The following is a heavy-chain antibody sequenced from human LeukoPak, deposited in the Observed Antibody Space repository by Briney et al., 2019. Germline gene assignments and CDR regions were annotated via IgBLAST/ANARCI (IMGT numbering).Heavy chain of an antibody. Sequence: GASVKVSCKVSGHTLTELSMHWVRQAPGKGLEWMGGFDPEDGETIYAQKFQGRVTMTEDTSTDTAYMELSSLRSEDTAVYYCATERSGSYYNGDAAFDIWGQGTMVTVSS. CDR3: ATERSGSYYNGDAAFDI. CDR2: FDPEDGET. V-gene: IGHV1-24*01. J-gene: IGHJ3*02. D-gene: IGHD3-10*01. CDR1: GHTLTELS.